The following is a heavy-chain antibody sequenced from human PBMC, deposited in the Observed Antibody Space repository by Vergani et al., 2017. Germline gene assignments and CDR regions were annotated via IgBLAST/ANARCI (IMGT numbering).Heavy chain of an antibody. CDR1: GFTFSSYS. CDR3: ASEPLELPGWFDP. Sequence: VQLVESGGGVVKPGGSLRLSCAASGFTFSSYSMNWVRQAPGKGLEWVSSISSSSSYIYYADTVKGRFTISRDNAKNSLYLQMNSLRAEDTAVYYCASEPLELPGWFDPWGQGTLVTVSS. V-gene: IGHV3-21*01. J-gene: IGHJ5*02. CDR2: ISSSSSYI. D-gene: IGHD1-7*01.